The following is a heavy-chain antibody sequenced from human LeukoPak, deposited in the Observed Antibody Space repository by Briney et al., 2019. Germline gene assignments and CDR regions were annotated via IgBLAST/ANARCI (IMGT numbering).Heavy chain of an antibody. CDR1: GFTVSSNY. CDR3: ARGASSSWYGRYFDY. J-gene: IGHJ4*02. CDR2: IYSGGST. V-gene: IGHV3-53*04. Sequence: PGGSLRLSCAASGFTVSSNYMSWVRQAPGKGLEWVSVIYSGGSTYYADSVKGRFTISRHNSKNTLYLQMNSLGAEDTAVYYCARGASSSWYGRYFDYWGQGTLVTVSS. D-gene: IGHD6-13*01.